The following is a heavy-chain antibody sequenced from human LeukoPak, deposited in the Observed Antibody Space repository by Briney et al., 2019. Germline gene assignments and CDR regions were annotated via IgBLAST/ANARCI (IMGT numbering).Heavy chain of an antibody. CDR1: GFTFSSYS. D-gene: IGHD3-22*01. V-gene: IGHV3-23*01. CDR2: ISGSGGST. CDR3: AKDVTVVVITIDY. Sequence: GGSLRLSCAASGFTFSSYSMNWVRQAPGKGLEWVSAISGSGGSTYYADSVKGRFTISRDNSKNTLYLQMNSLRAEDTAVYYCAKDVTVVVITIDYWGQGTLVTVSS. J-gene: IGHJ4*02.